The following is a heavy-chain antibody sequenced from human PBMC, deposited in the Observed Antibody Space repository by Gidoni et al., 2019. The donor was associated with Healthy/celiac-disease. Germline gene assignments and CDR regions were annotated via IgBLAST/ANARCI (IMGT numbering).Heavy chain of an antibody. V-gene: IGHV6-1*01. J-gene: IGHJ3*02. CDR2: PYYRSKWYN. Sequence: QVQPQQSRPGLPQPSQTLSSTCAIAGDSVTSTSTAWNWTRQSPSRGLGWLGRPYYRSKWYNDYAVSVKSRITINPDTSKNQFSLQLNSVTPEDTAVYYCARVEQWLVPHDAFDIWGQGTMVTVSS. D-gene: IGHD6-19*01. CDR1: GDSVTSTSTA. CDR3: ARVEQWLVPHDAFDI.